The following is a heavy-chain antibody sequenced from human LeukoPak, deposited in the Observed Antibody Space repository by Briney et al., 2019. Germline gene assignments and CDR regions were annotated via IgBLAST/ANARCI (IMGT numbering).Heavy chain of an antibody. CDR2: IIPILGTA. CDR3: ARERRGVIIKWDFDY. V-gene: IGHV1-69*04. D-gene: IGHD3-10*01. CDR1: GGTFSSYA. J-gene: IGHJ4*02. Sequence: SVKVSXKASGGTFSSYAISWVRQAPGQGLEWMGRIIPILGTANYAQKFQGRVTMTRDTSTSTVYMELSSLRSEDTAVYYCARERRGVIIKWDFDYWGQGTLVTVSS.